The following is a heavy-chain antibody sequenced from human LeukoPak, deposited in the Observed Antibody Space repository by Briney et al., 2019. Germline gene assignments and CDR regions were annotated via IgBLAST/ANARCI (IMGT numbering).Heavy chain of an antibody. D-gene: IGHD7-27*01. CDR2: IYYSGTT. Sequence: SETLSLTCTVSGGSITSGGYYWSWIRQLPGRGLEWIGYIYYSGTTSYNPSLKSRLTISLDTSENQFSLKLSSVTAADTAVYYCARGSTGDKSNNWGQGTLVTVSS. J-gene: IGHJ4*02. V-gene: IGHV4-31*03. CDR3: ARGSTGDKSNN. CDR1: GGSITSGGYY.